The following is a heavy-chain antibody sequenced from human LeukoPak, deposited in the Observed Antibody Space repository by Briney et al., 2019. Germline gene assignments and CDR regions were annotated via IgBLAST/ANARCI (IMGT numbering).Heavy chain of an antibody. CDR1: GYTFTGYC. V-gene: IGHV1-2*02. CDR2: INPNSGGT. Sequence: ASVKVSCKASGYTFTGYCMHWVRQAPGQGLEWMGWINPNSGGTNYAQKFHGRVTMNRDTSISTAYMELSRLRSEDTAVSYRARELYAQGLGDSWGPGKLVTVSS. CDR3: ARELYAQGLGDS. D-gene: IGHD2-8*01. J-gene: IGHJ5*01.